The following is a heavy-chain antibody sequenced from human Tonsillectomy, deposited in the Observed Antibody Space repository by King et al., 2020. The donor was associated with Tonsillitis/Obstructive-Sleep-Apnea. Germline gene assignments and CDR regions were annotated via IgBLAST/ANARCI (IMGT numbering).Heavy chain of an antibody. CDR1: GDTISSSSYY. D-gene: IGHD3-16*02. CDR2: FFYTWST. V-gene: IGHV4-39*01. J-gene: IGHJ6*03. CDR3: ARHGEGTVIGYYYYYMDV. Sequence: QLQESGPGLVKTSETLSLTCTVSGDTISSSSYYWGWMRQPPGKGWEWVGAFFYTWSTYDNPSLKRRVTIAVDTSKNQFSLKLSSVTAVDTAVYYCARHGEGTVIGYYYYYMDVWGKGTTVTVSS.